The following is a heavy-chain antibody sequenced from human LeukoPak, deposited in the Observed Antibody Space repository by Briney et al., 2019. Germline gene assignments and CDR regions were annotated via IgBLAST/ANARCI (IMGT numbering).Heavy chain of an antibody. Sequence: GGSLRLSCAASGFTVSSNYMTWVRQAPGKGPQWVSVIHKNAITYYADTVKGRFTISRDDSKNMVYLQMNSLRAEDTAVYYCARSLRVRGVPDYMDVWGKGTTVTISS. V-gene: IGHV3-53*01. CDR1: GFTVSSNY. CDR3: ARSLRVRGVPDYMDV. J-gene: IGHJ6*03. D-gene: IGHD3-10*01. CDR2: IHKNAIT.